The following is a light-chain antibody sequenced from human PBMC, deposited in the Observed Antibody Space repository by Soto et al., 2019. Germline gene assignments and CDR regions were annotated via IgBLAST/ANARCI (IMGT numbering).Light chain of an antibody. V-gene: IGKV3-15*01. CDR3: QQYNDWPPLT. CDR1: QSVSSN. CDR2: GAS. J-gene: IGKJ4*01. Sequence: ETEMTQSPATLSVSPGERATLSCRASQSVSSNLAWYQQKPGQAPRLLIYGASTRATGIPARFSGSGSGTEFTLTISSLQSEDFAVYYCQQYNDWPPLTFGGGTKVDI.